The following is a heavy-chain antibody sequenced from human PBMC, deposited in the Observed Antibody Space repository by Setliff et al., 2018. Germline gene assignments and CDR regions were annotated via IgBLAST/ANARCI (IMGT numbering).Heavy chain of an antibody. D-gene: IGHD4-17*01. CDR3: ARLSTGEPFDY. CDR1: GYTFSNYG. J-gene: IGHJ4*02. Sequence: ASVKVSCKASGYTFSNYGISWVRQAPGQGLEWMGWISAYSGNTNYAQKFQGRVTMTADTSTSAVYMELSSLRSEDTAVYYCARLSTGEPFDYWGQGTLVTVSS. V-gene: IGHV1-18*01. CDR2: ISAYSGNT.